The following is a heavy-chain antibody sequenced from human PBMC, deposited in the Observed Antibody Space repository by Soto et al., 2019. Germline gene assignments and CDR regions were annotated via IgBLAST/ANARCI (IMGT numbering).Heavy chain of an antibody. CDR2: IIPIFGTA. D-gene: IGHD4-4*01. J-gene: IGHJ6*03. Sequence: ASVKVSCKASGGTFSSYAISWVRQAPGQGLEWMGGIIPIFGTANYAQKFQGRVTITADESTSTAYMELSSLRSEDTAVYYCARDEGMTTGSGYYYYMDVWGKGTTVTVSS. CDR3: ARDEGMTTGSGYYYYMDV. V-gene: IGHV1-69*13. CDR1: GGTFSSYA.